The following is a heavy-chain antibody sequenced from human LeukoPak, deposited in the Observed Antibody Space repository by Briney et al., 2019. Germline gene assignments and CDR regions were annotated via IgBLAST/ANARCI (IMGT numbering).Heavy chain of an antibody. CDR3: ARGVSSGWHYYYYYYMDV. D-gene: IGHD6-19*01. Sequence: ASVKVSCKASGYTYTSYGISWVRQAPGQGLEWMGWISAYNGDTHYAQKFQGRVTMTTETSTSTAYMELRSLRSDDTAVYYCARGVSSGWHYYYYYYMDVWGKGTTVTISS. V-gene: IGHV1-18*01. J-gene: IGHJ6*03. CDR2: ISAYNGDT. CDR1: GYTYTSYG.